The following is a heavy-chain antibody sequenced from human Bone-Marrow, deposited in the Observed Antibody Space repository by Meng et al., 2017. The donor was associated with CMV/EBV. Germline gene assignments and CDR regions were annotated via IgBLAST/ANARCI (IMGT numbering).Heavy chain of an antibody. CDR2: ISAYNGNT. CDR1: GYTFTSYG. Sequence: QVPLVQAGAEVKKPGASVKGSCKASGYTFTSYGISWVRQAPGQGLEWMGWISAYNGNTNYAQKLQGRVTMTTDTSTSTAYMELRSLRSDDTAVYYCARDRGPYQLLIHFDYWGQGTLVTVSS. CDR3: ARDRGPYQLLIHFDY. V-gene: IGHV1-18*01. J-gene: IGHJ4*02. D-gene: IGHD2-2*01.